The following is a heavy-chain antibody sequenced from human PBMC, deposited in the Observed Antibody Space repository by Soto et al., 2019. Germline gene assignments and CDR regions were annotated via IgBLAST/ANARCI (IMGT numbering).Heavy chain of an antibody. CDR1: GFTFSSYS. Sequence: XXSLRLCYTAAGFTFSSYSMHWVPQAPGKGLELVSYISSSSSTIYYADSVKGRFTISRDNAKNPLYLQMNSLRADHTAVYYCAREYCSSTSCLNWFDPWGQGTLVTVSS. V-gene: IGHV3-48*01. CDR2: ISSSSSTI. CDR3: AREYCSSTSCLNWFDP. D-gene: IGHD2-2*01. J-gene: IGHJ5*02.